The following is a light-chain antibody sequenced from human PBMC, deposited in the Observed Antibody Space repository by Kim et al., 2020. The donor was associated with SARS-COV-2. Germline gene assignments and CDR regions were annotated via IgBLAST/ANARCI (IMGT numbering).Light chain of an antibody. J-gene: IGKJ1*01. Sequence: EIVMTQSPATLSVSPGERVTLSCRASQSVDSNLAWYQQKPGQAPRLLIYGASSRATGIPDRFSGSGSGTDFTLTISSLEPEDFAVYYCQQSGSSPWTFGQGTKVDIK. CDR3: QQSGSSPWT. V-gene: IGKV3-20*01. CDR2: GAS. CDR1: QSVDSN.